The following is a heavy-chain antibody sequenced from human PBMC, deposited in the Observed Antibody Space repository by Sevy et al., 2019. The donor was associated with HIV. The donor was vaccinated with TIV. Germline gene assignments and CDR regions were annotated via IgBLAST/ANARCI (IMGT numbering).Heavy chain of an antibody. D-gene: IGHD7-27*01. V-gene: IGHV3-7*03. CDR1: DFTFSRYC. Sequence: GGSLRLSCTASDFTFSRYCMSWIRRAPGKGLEWVATIRQDGSDKYYVDSVKGRFTISRDNAENSLYLQMNSVRAGDTAVYYCARFRAGTLDYWGQGAGTFDYWGQGALVTVSS. CDR3: ARFRAGTLDYWGQGAGTFDY. J-gene: IGHJ4*02. CDR2: IRQDGSDK.